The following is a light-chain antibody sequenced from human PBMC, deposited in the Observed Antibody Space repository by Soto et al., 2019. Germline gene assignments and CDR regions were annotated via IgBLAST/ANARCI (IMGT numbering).Light chain of an antibody. J-gene: IGKJ1*01. CDR1: QSISSW. CDR3: HQYNSYST. CDR2: KAS. V-gene: IGKV1-5*03. Sequence: DIPMTQSPSTVSASVGDRVTITCRASQSISSWLAWYQQKAGKAPKLLIYKASSLESGVPSRFSGSGSGTEFTLTISSLQPDDFATHYCHQYNSYSTFGQGTKVEIK.